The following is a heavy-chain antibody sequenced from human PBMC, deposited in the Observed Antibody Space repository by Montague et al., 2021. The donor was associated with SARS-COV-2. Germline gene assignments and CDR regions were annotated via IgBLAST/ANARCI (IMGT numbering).Heavy chain of an antibody. D-gene: IGHD6-6*01. CDR3: AHRLPAVAAFDY. CDR1: GVSLSTRTVG. CDR2: IYWDDDK. J-gene: IGHJ4*02. V-gene: IGHV2-5*02. Sequence: PALVKPTQTLTLTCTFSGVSLSTRTVGVGWIRQPPGKALEWLALIYWDDDKRYSPSLKSRLTIAKVTSKNQVVLTMTNMDPVDTATYYCAHRLPAVAAFDYWGQGTLVTVSS.